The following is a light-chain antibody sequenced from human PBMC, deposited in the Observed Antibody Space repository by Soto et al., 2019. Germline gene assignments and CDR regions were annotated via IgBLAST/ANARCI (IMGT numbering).Light chain of an antibody. CDR3: QSSDSTLSGSV. Sequence: QSVLTQSPSVSGAPGQRVTISCTGSSSNIGAGYDVHWYQQLPGTAPKLLIYGNSNRPSGVPDRFSGSKSGTSASLAITGLRAEDEADYYCQSSDSTLSGSVFGGGTKLTVL. V-gene: IGLV1-40*01. CDR2: GNS. CDR1: SSNIGAGYD. J-gene: IGLJ2*01.